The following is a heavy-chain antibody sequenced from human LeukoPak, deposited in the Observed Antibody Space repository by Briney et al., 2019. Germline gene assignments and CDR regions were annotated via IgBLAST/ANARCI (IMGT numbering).Heavy chain of an antibody. CDR1: GFTFSSYG. CDR2: ITTSSVYI. J-gene: IGHJ4*02. D-gene: IGHD3-10*01. V-gene: IGHV3-21*01. Sequence: GGSLRLSCAASGFTFSSYGMHWVRQAPGKGLEWVSSITTSSVYIYYADSVKGRFTISRDNTKNSLYLQMNSLRAEDTAVYYCARMGLEELLIDYFDYWGQGALVTVSS. CDR3: ARMGLEELLIDYFDY.